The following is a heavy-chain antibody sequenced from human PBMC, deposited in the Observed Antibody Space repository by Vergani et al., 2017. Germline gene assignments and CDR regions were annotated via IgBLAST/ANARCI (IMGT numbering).Heavy chain of an antibody. CDR2: INPSGGST. V-gene: IGHV1-46*01. CDR1: GYTFTSYY. Sequence: QVQLVQSGAEVKKPGASVKVSCKASGYTFTSYYMHWVRQAPGQGLEWMGIINPSGGSTSYAQKFQGRVTMTRDTSTSTVYMELSSLRSEDTAVYYCAKDLGGCNSFSLSYYMDVRGKGTTVTV. CDR3: AKDLGGCNSFSLSYYMDV. J-gene: IGHJ6*03. D-gene: IGHD2/OR15-2a*01.